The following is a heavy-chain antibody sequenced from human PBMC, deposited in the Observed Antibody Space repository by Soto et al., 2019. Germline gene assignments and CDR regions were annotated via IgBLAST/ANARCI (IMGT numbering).Heavy chain of an antibody. J-gene: IGHJ6*02. Sequence: QVQLVQSGAEVKKPGASVKVSCKASGYTFTNHDINWVRQATGQGLEWMGWMNPNSGNTGYAQKFQGRVTMTRNTSISTAYMELSSLRSEDTAVYYCAREGVLWSAKTWSCYAMDVWGLGTTVTVSS. V-gene: IGHV1-8*01. CDR2: MNPNSGNT. CDR3: AREGVLWSAKTWSCYAMDV. D-gene: IGHD3-3*01. CDR1: GYTFTNHD.